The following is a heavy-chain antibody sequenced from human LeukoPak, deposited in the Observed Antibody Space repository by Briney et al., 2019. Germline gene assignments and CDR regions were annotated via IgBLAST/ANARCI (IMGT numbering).Heavy chain of an antibody. CDR2: ISSSGSTI. J-gene: IGHJ6*02. CDR1: GFTFSSYE. CDR3: ARSGIAAAGIYYGMDV. D-gene: IGHD6-13*01. Sequence: GGSLRLSCAASGFTFSSYEMNWVRQAPGKGLEWVSYISSSGSTIYYADSVKGRFTISRDNAKNSLYPQMNSLRAEDTAVYYCARSGIAAAGIYYGMDVWGQGTTVTVSS. V-gene: IGHV3-48*03.